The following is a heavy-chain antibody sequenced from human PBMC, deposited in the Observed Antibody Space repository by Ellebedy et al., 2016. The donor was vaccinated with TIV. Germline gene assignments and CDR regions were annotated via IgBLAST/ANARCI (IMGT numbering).Heavy chain of an antibody. V-gene: IGHV4-4*02. CDR1: GGSISSSNW. D-gene: IGHD5-18*01. CDR2: IYHSGST. CDR3: ARVGTAMVMNWFDP. J-gene: IGHJ5*02. Sequence: SETLSLTXAVSGGSISSSNWWSLVRQPPGKGLEWIGEIYHSGSTNYNPSLKSRVTISVDKSKNQFSLKLSSVTAADTAVYYCARVGTAMVMNWFDPWGQGTLVTVSS.